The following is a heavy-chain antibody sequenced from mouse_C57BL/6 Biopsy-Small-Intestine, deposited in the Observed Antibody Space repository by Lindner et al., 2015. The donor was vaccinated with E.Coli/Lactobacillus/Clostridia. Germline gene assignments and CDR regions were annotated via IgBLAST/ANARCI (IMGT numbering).Heavy chain of an antibody. Sequence: SVKVSCKSSGGMFSSYVISWVRQAPGQGLEWMGRIIPVLGAAAYAQKFQDRLTITADTSTTTAYMELSSLKSDDTAVYYCARYGDFRFLNGLDVWGQGTSVTVSS. D-gene: IGHD1-1*01. CDR1: GGMFSSYV. CDR3: ARYGDFRFLNGLDV. V-gene: IGHV1S46*01. CDR2: IIPVLGAA. J-gene: IGHJ1*01.